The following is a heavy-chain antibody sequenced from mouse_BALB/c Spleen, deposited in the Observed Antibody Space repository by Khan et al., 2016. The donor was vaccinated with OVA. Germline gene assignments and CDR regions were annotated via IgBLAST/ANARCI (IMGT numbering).Heavy chain of an antibody. D-gene: IGHD1-1*01. V-gene: IGHV1-9*01. J-gene: IGHJ2*01. CDR3: ARVNSGNRNYFDY. CDR2: ILPGSGST. Sequence: QVQLQQSGADLMKPGASVKISCKVAGYTFSSYWIEWIKQRPGHGLEWIGEILPGSGSTNCNEKFKGKATFTADTSSNTADMQLSSLTSEDSAVYYCARVNSGNRNYFDYWGQGTTLTVSS. CDR1: GYTFSSYW.